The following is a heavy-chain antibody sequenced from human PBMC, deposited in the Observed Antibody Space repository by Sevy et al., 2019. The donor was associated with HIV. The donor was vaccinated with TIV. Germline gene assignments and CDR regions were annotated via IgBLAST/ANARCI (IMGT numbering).Heavy chain of an antibody. J-gene: IGHJ5*02. Sequence: GGSVRLSCSASGFIFSNYAMHWVRQAPGKGLEYVSGLSSHNAGSTYYADSVNGRFTISRDNSKNTLYLQMTSLRTEDTAVYYCVKDRIETILWSKGDWFDPWGQGTLVTVSS. D-gene: IGHD3-9*01. CDR1: GFIFSNYA. CDR3: VKDRIETILWSKGDWFDP. CDR2: LSSHNAGST. V-gene: IGHV3-64D*06.